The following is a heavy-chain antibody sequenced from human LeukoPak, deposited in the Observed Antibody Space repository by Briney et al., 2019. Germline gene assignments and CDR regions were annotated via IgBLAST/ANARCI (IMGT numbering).Heavy chain of an antibody. CDR2: ISGCDGNR. V-gene: IGHV1-18*01. J-gene: IGHJ4*02. CDR1: GYTFTSYG. CDR3: ARCDYVWGNYRYRPILYFDF. D-gene: IGHD3-16*02. Sequence: ASVEVSCKASGYTFTSYGISWVRQAPGQGLEWMGWISGCDGNRNYAQKFQGRVTMTTDTSTSTAYMELRSLRSDDTAVYYCARCDYVWGNYRYRPILYFDFWGQGTLVTVSS.